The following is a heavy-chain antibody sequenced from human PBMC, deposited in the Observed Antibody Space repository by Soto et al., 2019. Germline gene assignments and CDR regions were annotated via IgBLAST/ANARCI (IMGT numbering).Heavy chain of an antibody. Sequence: QVQLVESGGGVVQPGRSLRLSCAASGVTFSRYAMHWVRQAPGKGLEWVAVISYDGSKKYYVDSVKGRFTISRDNSKNTLYLQINSLRAEDTAVYYCARDGIGASCCDSWGQGSLVTVSS. CDR1: GVTFSRYA. D-gene: IGHD1-26*01. J-gene: IGHJ4*02. CDR3: ARDGIGASCCDS. V-gene: IGHV3-30-3*01. CDR2: ISYDGSKK.